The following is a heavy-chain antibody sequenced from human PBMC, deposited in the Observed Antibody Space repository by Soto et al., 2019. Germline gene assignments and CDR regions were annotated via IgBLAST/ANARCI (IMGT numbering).Heavy chain of an antibody. D-gene: IGHD6-13*01. CDR3: ARARVYATGPLDF. Sequence: RRLSFAASGFTFTSYTMNWVRQAPGKLLEWVSSISSSSDYIYYADSMKGRVTISRDNAKNSLFLDMNSLTGEDTAVYYCARARVYATGPLDFWGQGTLVTVSS. CDR2: ISSSSDYI. J-gene: IGHJ4*02. V-gene: IGHV3-21*06. CDR1: GFTFTSYT.